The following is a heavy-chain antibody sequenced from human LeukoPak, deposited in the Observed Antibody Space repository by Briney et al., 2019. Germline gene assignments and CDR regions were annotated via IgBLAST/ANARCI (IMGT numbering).Heavy chain of an antibody. CDR2: IRYDGSNK. CDR1: GFTFTSYG. D-gene: IGHD4-23*01. J-gene: IGHJ4*02. CDR3: ARVQGGNDNYFDY. Sequence: GGSLRLSCAASGFTFTSYGMHWVRQAPGKGLEWVTFIRYDGSNKYYADSVKGRFTISRDNAKNSLYLQMNSLRAEDTAVYYCARVQGGNDNYFDYWGQGTLVTVSS. V-gene: IGHV3-30*02.